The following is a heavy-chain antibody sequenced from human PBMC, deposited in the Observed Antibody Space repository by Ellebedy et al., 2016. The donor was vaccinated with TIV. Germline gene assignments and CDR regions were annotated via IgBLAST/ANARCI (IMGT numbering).Heavy chain of an antibody. V-gene: IGHV3-7*03. CDR2: IKQDGSEK. CDR3: VRDLHWSYFD. CDR1: GFTFSNYW. D-gene: IGHD1-26*01. Sequence: PGGSLRLSCVVSGFTFSNYWMSWVRQAPGKGLEWVANIKQDGSEKYYVDSVKGRFTISRDNAKNSLYLQMNSLRAEDTAVYYCVRDLHWSYFDWGQGTLVTVSS. J-gene: IGHJ4*02.